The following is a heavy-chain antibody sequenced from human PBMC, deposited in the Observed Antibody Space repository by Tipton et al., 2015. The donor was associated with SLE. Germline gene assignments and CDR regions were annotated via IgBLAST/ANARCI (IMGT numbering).Heavy chain of an antibody. Sequence: SLRLSCAASGFTFSSYAMSWVRLAPGKGLEWVSAISGSGGSAYHAESVKGRFTISRDNSNNTLYLQMNSLRAEDTAIYYCAKDVGFTWGQGTLVTVSS. J-gene: IGHJ5*02. CDR1: GFTFSSYA. D-gene: IGHD2-15*01. CDR3: AKDVGFT. V-gene: IGHV3-23*01. CDR2: ISGSGGSA.